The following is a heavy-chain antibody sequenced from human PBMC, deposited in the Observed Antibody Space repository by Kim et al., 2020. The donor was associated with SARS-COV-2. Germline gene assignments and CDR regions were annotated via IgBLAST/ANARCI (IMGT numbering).Heavy chain of an antibody. Sequence: SETLSLTCTVSGGSISSGGYYWSWIRQHPGKGLEWIGYIYYSGSTYYNPSLKSRVTISVDTSKNQFSLKLSSVTAADTAVYYCARVGTGMVRYFYGMDVWGQGTTVTVSS. V-gene: IGHV4-31*03. J-gene: IGHJ6*02. CDR3: ARVGTGMVRYFYGMDV. D-gene: IGHD3-10*01. CDR2: IYYSGST. CDR1: GGSISSGGYY.